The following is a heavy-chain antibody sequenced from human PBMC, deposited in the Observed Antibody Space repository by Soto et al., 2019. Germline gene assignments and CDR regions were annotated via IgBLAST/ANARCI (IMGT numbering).Heavy chain of an antibody. CDR1: GFAFNNYG. J-gene: IGHJ4*02. Sequence: QTRGSLRLSCTVSGFAFNNYGINWVRQAPGKGLEWVSSISKSDYTYYADSVKGRFTISRDNSKNTLYLQMNSLRAEDTAVYYCAKVLFLDLGDYFDYWRQGTLVTVSS. CDR3: AKVLFLDLGDYFDY. V-gene: IGHV3-23*01. CDR2: ISKSDYT. D-gene: IGHD3-9*01.